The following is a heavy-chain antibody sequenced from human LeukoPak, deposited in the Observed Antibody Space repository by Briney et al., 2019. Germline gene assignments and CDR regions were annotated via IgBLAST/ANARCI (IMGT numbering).Heavy chain of an antibody. CDR2: INPNSGGT. CDR3: AAGARWLQSPCYRY. J-gene: IGHJ4*02. CDR1: GYTFTGYY. D-gene: IGHD5-24*01. V-gene: IGHV1-2*02. Sequence: ASVKVSCKASGYTFTGYYMHWVRQAPGQGLEWMGWINPNSGGTNYAQKFQGRVTMTRDTSINTAYMELSRLRSDDTAVYYCAAGARWLQSPCYRYWGQGTLVTVSS.